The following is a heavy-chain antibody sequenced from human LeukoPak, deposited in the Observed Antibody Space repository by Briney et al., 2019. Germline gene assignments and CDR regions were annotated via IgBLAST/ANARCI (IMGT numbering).Heavy chain of an antibody. Sequence: GGSLRLSCAASGFTFDDYAMHWVRQAPGKGLEWVSGISWNSGSIGYADSVKGRFTISRDNAKNSLYLQMNSLRAEDTALYYCAKAPYSNYGPYYYGLDVWGQGTTVTVSS. V-gene: IGHV3-9*01. J-gene: IGHJ6*02. CDR1: GFTFDDYA. D-gene: IGHD4-11*01. CDR3: AKAPYSNYGPYYYGLDV. CDR2: ISWNSGSI.